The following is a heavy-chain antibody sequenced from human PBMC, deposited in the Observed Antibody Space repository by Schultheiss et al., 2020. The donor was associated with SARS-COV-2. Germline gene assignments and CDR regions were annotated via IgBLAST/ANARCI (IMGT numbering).Heavy chain of an antibody. CDR3: ARGYGNYGPGWFDP. Sequence: SETLSLTCTVSGGSISSYYWSWIRQPAGKGLECIGRIYTSGSPNYNPSLKSRVTISVDTSKNQFSLKLSSVTAADTAVYYCARGYGNYGPGWFDPWGQGTLVTVSS. J-gene: IGHJ5*02. CDR2: IYTSGSP. D-gene: IGHD4-11*01. CDR1: GGSISSYY. V-gene: IGHV4-4*07.